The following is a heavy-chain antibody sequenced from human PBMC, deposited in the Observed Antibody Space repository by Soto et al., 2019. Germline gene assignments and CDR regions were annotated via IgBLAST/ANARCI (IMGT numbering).Heavy chain of an antibody. Sequence: SGGSLRLSCAASGFTFSSYGMHWVRQAPGKGLEWVAVIWYDGSNKYYADSVKGRFTISRDNSKNTPYLQMNSLRAEDTAVYYCARSRPSSHYYYYGMDVWGQGTTVTVSS. J-gene: IGHJ6*02. CDR3: ARSRPSSHYYYYGMDV. V-gene: IGHV3-33*01. CDR2: IWYDGSNK. D-gene: IGHD2-15*01. CDR1: GFTFSSYG.